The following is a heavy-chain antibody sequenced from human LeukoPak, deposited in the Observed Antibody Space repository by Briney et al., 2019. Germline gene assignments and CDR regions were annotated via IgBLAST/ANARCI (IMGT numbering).Heavy chain of an antibody. CDR1: GFTFSSYA. D-gene: IGHD5-12*01. Sequence: PGGSLRLSCAASGFTFSSYAMHWVRQAPGKGLEWVAVISYDGSNKYYADSVKGRFTISRDNSKNTLYLQMNSLRAEDTAVYYCARVFGYDFNWFDPWGQGTLVTVSS. CDR2: ISYDGSNK. CDR3: ARVFGYDFNWFDP. J-gene: IGHJ5*02. V-gene: IGHV3-30*04.